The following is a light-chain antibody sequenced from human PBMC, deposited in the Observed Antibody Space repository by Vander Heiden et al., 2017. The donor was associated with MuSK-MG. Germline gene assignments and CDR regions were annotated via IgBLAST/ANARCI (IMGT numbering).Light chain of an antibody. Sequence: SSELTQDPALSVALGQTVRITCQGDILRTSFANWYQQRPGQAPLLVVFGKNKRPSGTPDRFSGSRSGDTTSLTIAGAQAEEEADYFCSSRNTASNLWVFGGGTELTVL. J-gene: IGLJ3*02. CDR3: SSRNTASNLWV. CDR2: GKN. V-gene: IGLV3-19*01. CDR1: ILRTSF.